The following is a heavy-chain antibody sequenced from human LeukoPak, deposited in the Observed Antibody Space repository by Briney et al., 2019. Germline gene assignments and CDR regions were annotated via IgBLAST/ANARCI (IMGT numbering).Heavy chain of an antibody. CDR3: ARGMYYYGSGSYYDSWFDP. CDR2: VNPNSGNT. V-gene: IGHV1-8*01. Sequence: ASVKVSCKASGYTFTSYDINWVRQATGQGLEWMGWVNPNSGNTGYAQKFQGRVTMTRNTSISTAYMELSSLRSEDTAVYYCARGMYYYGSGSYYDSWFDPWGQGTLVTVSS. D-gene: IGHD3-10*01. J-gene: IGHJ5*02. CDR1: GYTFTSYD.